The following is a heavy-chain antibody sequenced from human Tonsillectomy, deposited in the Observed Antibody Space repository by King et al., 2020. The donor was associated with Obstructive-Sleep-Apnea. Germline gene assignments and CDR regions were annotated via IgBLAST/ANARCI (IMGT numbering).Heavy chain of an antibody. D-gene: IGHD3-10*01. CDR2: IYPGDSDT. CDR1: GYSVTNYW. V-gene: IGHV5-51*01. J-gene: IGHJ4*02. Sequence: VQLVEAGAEVKKPGESLKISCKGSGYSVTNYWIGWVRQMPRKSLEWMGSIYPGDSDTSYSPSFQGQVTISADKSISTPYLQWGSLKASDTAMYYCARRYYGSGSYYNLVWGQGTLVTVSS. CDR3: ARRYYGSGSYYNLV.